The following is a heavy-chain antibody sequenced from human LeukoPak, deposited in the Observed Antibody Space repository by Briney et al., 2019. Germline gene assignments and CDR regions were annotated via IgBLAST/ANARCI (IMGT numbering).Heavy chain of an antibody. CDR1: GFTFSSYA. Sequence: PGGSLRLSCAASGFTFSSYAMGWVRQAPGKGLEWVSAISGSGGSTYYADSVKGRFTISRDNSKNTLYLQMNSLRAEDTAVYYCAKTISGWYYFDYWGQGTLVTVSS. V-gene: IGHV3-23*01. J-gene: IGHJ4*02. CDR2: ISGSGGST. D-gene: IGHD6-19*01. CDR3: AKTISGWYYFDY.